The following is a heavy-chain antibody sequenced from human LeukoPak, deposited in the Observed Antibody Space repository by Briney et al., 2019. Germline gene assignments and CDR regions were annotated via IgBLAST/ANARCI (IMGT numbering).Heavy chain of an antibody. V-gene: IGHV1-69*01. CDR1: GGTFSSYA. CDR3: ASVGRVWNDGTLYY. CDR2: IIPIFGTA. J-gene: IGHJ4*02. D-gene: IGHD1-1*01. Sequence: SVKLSCKASGGTFSSYAISWVRQAPGQGLEWMGGIIPIFGTANYAQKFQGRVTITADESTSTAYMELSSLRSEDTAVYYCASVGRVWNDGTLYYWGQGTLVTVSS.